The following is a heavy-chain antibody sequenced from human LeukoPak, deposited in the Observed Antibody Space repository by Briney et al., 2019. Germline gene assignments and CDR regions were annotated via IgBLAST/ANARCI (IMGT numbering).Heavy chain of an antibody. D-gene: IGHD1-26*01. CDR3: ARIRVGHHYFDS. CDR1: GFTFSSYE. J-gene: IGHJ4*02. V-gene: IGHV3-48*03. CDR2: INSIGTTM. Sequence: GGSLRLSCAASGFTFSSYEMNWVRQAPGKGLEWVSYINSIGTTMYSADSVKGRFTISRDNAKNSLFLQMNSLRAEDTAVYYCARIRVGHHYFDSWGQGTLVTVSS.